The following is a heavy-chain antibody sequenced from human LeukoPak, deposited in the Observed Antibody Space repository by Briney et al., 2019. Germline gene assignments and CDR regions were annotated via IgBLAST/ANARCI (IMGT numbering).Heavy chain of an antibody. Sequence: GGSLRLSCVATGFALSSYEMNWVRQAPRKGREWVSYISSSSSYTNHADSVQGRFTISRDNAKNSMYLQMNSLRAEDTAVYYCARDGYGSGSGYYGMDVWGKGTTVTVSS. V-gene: IGHV3-21*05. CDR1: GFALSSYE. J-gene: IGHJ6*04. CDR2: ISSSSSYT. D-gene: IGHD3-10*01. CDR3: ARDGYGSGSGYYGMDV.